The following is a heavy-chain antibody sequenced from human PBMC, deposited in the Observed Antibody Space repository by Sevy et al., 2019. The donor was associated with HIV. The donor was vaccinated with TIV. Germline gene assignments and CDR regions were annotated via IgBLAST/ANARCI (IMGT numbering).Heavy chain of an antibody. J-gene: IGHJ4*02. CDR2: ISAYNGNT. Sequence: ASVKVSCKASGYTFTSYGISWVRQAPGQGLEWMGWISAYNGNTNYAQKLQGRVTMTTDTSTSTAYMELRSLRSDDTAVYCCARDHGYYYDSSVSETDYWGQGTLVTVSS. CDR3: ARDHGYYYDSSVSETDY. CDR1: GYTFTSYG. D-gene: IGHD3-22*01. V-gene: IGHV1-18*04.